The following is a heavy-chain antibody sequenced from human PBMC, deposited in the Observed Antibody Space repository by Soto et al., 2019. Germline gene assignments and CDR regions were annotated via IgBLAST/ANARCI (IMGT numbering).Heavy chain of an antibody. Sequence: HPGGSLRLSCAASGFTFSSYAMSWVRQAPGKGLEWVAAISGSGGSTYYADSVKGRFTISRDNSRNTMYLQMKSLGAEDTAVYYCAKYISTLTTEYFQYWGQGTLVTVSS. CDR2: ISGSGGST. V-gene: IGHV3-23*01. D-gene: IGHD4-4*01. CDR1: GFTFSSYA. CDR3: AKYISTLTTEYFQY. J-gene: IGHJ1*01.